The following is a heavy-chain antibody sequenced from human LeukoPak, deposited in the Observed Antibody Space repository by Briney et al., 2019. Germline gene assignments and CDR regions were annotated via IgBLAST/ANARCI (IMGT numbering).Heavy chain of an antibody. CDR3: ARVNSHKGDCYPG. V-gene: IGHV3-74*01. J-gene: IGHJ4*02. CDR2: VKSDGSVT. D-gene: IGHD2-21*02. CDR1: GFTFSSYW. Sequence: PGGSLRLSCAASGFTFSSYWMHWVRQAPGKGLVWVSRVKSDGSVTNYADSVKGRFTISRDNAKNTLYLQMNSLRAEDTAVYYCARVNSHKGDCYPGWGQGTLVTVSS.